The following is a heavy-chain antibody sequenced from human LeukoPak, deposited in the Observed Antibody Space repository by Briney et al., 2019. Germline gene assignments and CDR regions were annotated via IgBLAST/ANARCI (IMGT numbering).Heavy chain of an antibody. CDR3: ARGPVAGS. CDR2: FSGSGGDT. D-gene: IGHD6-19*01. Sequence: GGSLRLSCAASGFTFSSYAMSWVRQAPGKGLEWVSAFSGSGGDTYYADSVKGRFTISRDNAKNSLYLQMNSLRAEDTAVYYCARGPVAGSWGQGTMVTVSS. J-gene: IGHJ3*01. CDR1: GFTFSSYA. V-gene: IGHV3-23*01.